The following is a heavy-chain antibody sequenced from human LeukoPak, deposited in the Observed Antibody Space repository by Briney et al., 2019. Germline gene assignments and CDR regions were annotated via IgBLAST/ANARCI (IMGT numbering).Heavy chain of an antibody. J-gene: IGHJ4*02. CDR1: GYTFTSYY. Sequence: ASVKVSCKASGYTFTSYYMHWVRQAPGQGLEWMGIINPSGGSTSYAQKFQGRVTITADESTSTAYMELSSLRSEDTAVYYCATKIPTYYYDSSGYYLDYWGQGTLVTVSS. CDR3: ATKIPTYYYDSSGYYLDY. V-gene: IGHV1-46*01. D-gene: IGHD3-22*01. CDR2: INPSGGST.